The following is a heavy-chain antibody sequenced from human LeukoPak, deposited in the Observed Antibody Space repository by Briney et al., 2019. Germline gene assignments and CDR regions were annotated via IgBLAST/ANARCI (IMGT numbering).Heavy chain of an antibody. CDR2: TYYRSEWFH. V-gene: IGHV6-1*01. Sequence: SQTLSLTCAISGQTVSGDYAAWNWIRQSPSRGLEWLGRTYYRSEWFHDYAVSVRGRINTNADTSKNQFSLQLNSVTPEDTAVYYCARDLSLCSGSNCFYYFDSWGQGTLVTVSS. D-gene: IGHD3-22*01. CDR3: ARDLSLCSGSNCFYYFDS. J-gene: IGHJ4*02. CDR1: GQTVSGDYAA.